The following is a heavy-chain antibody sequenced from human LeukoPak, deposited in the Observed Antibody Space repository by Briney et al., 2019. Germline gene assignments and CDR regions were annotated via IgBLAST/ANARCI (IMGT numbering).Heavy chain of an antibody. V-gene: IGHV3-7*01. D-gene: IGHD5-18*01. Sequence: GGSLRLSCAASGFTFSSYAMHWVRQAPGKGLEWVANIKQDESEKYYVDSVKGRFTISRDNAKNSLYLQMNSLRAEDTAVYYCARGHVDTTMTGEFDYWGQGTLVTVSS. CDR2: IKQDESEK. CDR3: ARGHVDTTMTGEFDY. CDR1: GFTFSSYA. J-gene: IGHJ4*02.